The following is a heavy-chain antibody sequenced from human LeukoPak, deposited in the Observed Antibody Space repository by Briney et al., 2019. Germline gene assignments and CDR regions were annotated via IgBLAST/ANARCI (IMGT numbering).Heavy chain of an antibody. Sequence: TSETLSLTCSVSGGSTRSGRHHWAWVRQPPGKGLEFIGSLDESGRPYYNAPLKSRVTISEDSSGKQFSLNLSSVTAADTAVYYCARGLGGYPFFMDVWGRGTTVIVSS. CDR1: GGSTRSGRHH. D-gene: IGHD2-15*01. J-gene: IGHJ6*03. CDR3: ARGLGGYPFFMDV. V-gene: IGHV4-39*07. CDR2: LDESGRP.